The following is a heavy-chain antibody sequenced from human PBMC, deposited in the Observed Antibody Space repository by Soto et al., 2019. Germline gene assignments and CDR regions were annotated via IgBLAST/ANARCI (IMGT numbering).Heavy chain of an antibody. CDR3: TTGPLRFLEWLPAPVYGMDV. J-gene: IGHJ6*02. V-gene: IGHV3-15*01. D-gene: IGHD3-3*01. CDR2: IKSKTDGGTT. CDR1: GFTFSNAW. Sequence: EVQLVESGGGLVKPGGSLRLSCAASGFTFSNAWMSWVRQAPGKGLEWVGRIKSKTDGGTTDYAAPVKGRFTISRDDSKNTLYLQMNSLKTEDTAVYYCTTGPLRFLEWLPAPVYGMDVWGQGTTVTVSS.